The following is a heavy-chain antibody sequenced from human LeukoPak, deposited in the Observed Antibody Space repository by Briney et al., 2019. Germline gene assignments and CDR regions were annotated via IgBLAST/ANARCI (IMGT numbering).Heavy chain of an antibody. CDR3: AKDKFGHIVEVTGICDY. V-gene: IGHV3-23*01. CDR2: ISGTGGST. CDR1: GFTFSSYA. D-gene: IGHD2-21*02. J-gene: IGHJ4*02. Sequence: GGSLRLSCAASGFTFSSYAMNWVRQAPGKGLEWVSAISGTGGSTYYVDSVKGRFTISRDNSKNTLYLQMNSLRAEDTAVYYCAKDKFGHIVEVTGICDYWGQGTLVTVSS.